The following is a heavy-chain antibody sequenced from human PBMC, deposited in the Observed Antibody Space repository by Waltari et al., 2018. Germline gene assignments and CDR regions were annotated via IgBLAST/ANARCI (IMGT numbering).Heavy chain of an antibody. CDR1: GLTFSSYS. D-gene: IGHD2-21*02. Sequence: EVQLVESGGGLVKPGGSLSLSCAASGLTFSSYSMNWVRQAQGKGLEWVSSISSSSSYIYYADSVKGRFTISRDNAKNSLYLQMNSLRAEDTAVYYCARLCGGDCYHFDYWGQGTLVTVSS. CDR3: ARLCGGDCYHFDY. CDR2: ISSSSSYI. J-gene: IGHJ4*02. V-gene: IGHV3-21*01.